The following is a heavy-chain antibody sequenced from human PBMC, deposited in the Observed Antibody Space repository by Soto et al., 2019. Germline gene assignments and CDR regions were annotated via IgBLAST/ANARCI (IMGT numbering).Heavy chain of an antibody. V-gene: IGHV1-69*13. Sequence: SVKVSCKASGGTFSSYAISWVRQAPGQGLEWMGGIIPIFGTANYAQKFQGRVTITADESTSTAYMELSSLRSEDTAVYYCARVGGWYNKNYYYYYGMDVWGQGNTVTVS. D-gene: IGHD6-19*01. CDR2: IIPIFGTA. CDR3: ARVGGWYNKNYYYYYGMDV. CDR1: GGTFSSYA. J-gene: IGHJ6*02.